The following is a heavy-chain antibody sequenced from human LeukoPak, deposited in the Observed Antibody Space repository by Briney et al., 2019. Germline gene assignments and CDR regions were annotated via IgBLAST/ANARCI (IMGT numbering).Heavy chain of an antibody. CDR1: GFTFSGLA. CDR2: ISHNGGST. Sequence: GGSLRLSCSVSGFTFSGLAMHWVRQAPGKGLQYVSSISHNGGSTYYADSVKGRFVISRDNSKNTLFLQMGSLRVEDMAVYYCARGLRAYYYYGMDVWGQGTTVTVSS. CDR3: ARGLRAYYYYGMDV. J-gene: IGHJ6*02. V-gene: IGHV3-64*02. D-gene: IGHD3-3*01.